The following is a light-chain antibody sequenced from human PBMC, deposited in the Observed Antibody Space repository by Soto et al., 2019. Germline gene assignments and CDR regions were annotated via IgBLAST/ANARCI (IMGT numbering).Light chain of an antibody. Sequence: EVVMTQSPATLSVAPGERATLSCRASQSMGDYLAWYQHKPGQAPRLLIYGALTRDPGIPARFAGSGSETAFTLTISSVQSEDFAIYYCQQYSSWVVTFGQGTRL. CDR1: QSMGDY. CDR2: GAL. J-gene: IGKJ5*01. V-gene: IGKV3-15*01. CDR3: QQYSSWVVT.